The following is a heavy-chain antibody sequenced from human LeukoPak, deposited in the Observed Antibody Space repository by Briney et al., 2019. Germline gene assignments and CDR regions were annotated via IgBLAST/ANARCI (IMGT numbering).Heavy chain of an antibody. CDR2: ISSSSSYI. Sequence: GGSLRLSCAASGFTFSNYWMSWVRQAPGKGLEWVSSISSSSSYIYYADSVKGRFTISRDNAKNSLYLQMNSLRAEDTAVYYCARSRFYYYGSGSLKYYYYYYMDVWGKGTTVTVSS. CDR1: GFTFSNYW. V-gene: IGHV3-21*01. J-gene: IGHJ6*03. D-gene: IGHD3-10*01. CDR3: ARSRFYYYGSGSLKYYYYYYMDV.